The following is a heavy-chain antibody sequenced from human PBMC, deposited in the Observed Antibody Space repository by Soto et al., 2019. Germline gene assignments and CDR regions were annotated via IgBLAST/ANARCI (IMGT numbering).Heavy chain of an antibody. Sequence: GGSLRLSCAASGFTFSSYAMSWVRQAPGKGLEWVAVIWYDGSNKYYADSVKGRFTISRDNSKNTLYLQMNSLRAEDTAVYYCARDRPRITMVRGASVPDYYYYGMDVWGQGTTVTVSS. V-gene: IGHV3-33*08. CDR3: ARDRPRITMVRGASVPDYYYYGMDV. CDR1: GFTFSSYA. CDR2: IWYDGSNK. J-gene: IGHJ6*02. D-gene: IGHD3-10*01.